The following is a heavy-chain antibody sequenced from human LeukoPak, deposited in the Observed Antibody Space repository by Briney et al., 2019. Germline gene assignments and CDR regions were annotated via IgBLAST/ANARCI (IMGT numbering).Heavy chain of an antibody. CDR2: IYPGDSDT. CDR3: ARGGMATVLDAFDF. CDR1: GYSFTSYR. J-gene: IGHJ3*01. Sequence: GESLKISCKASGYSFTSYRIGWVRQMPGKGLEWMGIIYPGDSDTRYSPSFQGQVTISADKSISTAYLQWNSLKASDTAMYHCARGGMATVLDAFDFWGQGTMVTVSS. V-gene: IGHV5-51*01. D-gene: IGHD5-24*01.